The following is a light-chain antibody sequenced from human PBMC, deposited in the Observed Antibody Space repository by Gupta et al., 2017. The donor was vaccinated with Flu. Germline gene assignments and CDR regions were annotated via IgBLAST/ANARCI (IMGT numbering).Light chain of an antibody. CDR1: SSNIGAVYE. J-gene: IGLJ2*01. CDR3: QSYDSSRGGVV. CDR2: GNT. Sequence: QSVLTQPPSVSGAPGQRVTISCTGSSSNIGAVYEVHWYQHLPGTDPKLLIYGNTNRPSGVPDRFSGSKSGTSASLAITGLQAEDEADYYCQSYDSSRGGVVFGGGTKLTVL. V-gene: IGLV1-40*01.